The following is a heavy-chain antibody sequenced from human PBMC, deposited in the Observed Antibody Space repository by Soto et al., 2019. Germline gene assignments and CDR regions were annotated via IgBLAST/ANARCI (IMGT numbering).Heavy chain of an antibody. CDR2: ISGSGGST. V-gene: IGHV3-23*01. D-gene: IGHD3-16*01. CDR1: GFTFSSYA. CDR3: AKDRDLYEDAFDI. J-gene: IGHJ3*02. Sequence: EVQLLESGGGLVQPGGSLRLSCAASGFTFSSYAMSWVHQAPGKGLEWVSAISGSGGSTYYADSVKGGFTISRDNSKNTLYLQMNSLRAEDTAVYYCAKDRDLYEDAFDIWGQGTMVTVSS.